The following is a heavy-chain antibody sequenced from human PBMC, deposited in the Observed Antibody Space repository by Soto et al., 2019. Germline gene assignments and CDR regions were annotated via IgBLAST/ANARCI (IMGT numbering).Heavy chain of an antibody. D-gene: IGHD5-18*01. CDR1: GYTLTNND. J-gene: IGHJ5*02. V-gene: IGHV1-8*02. CDR3: ARMESFGSLNWFDP. CDR2: MNPGSGDT. Sequence: XSVKVACTASGYTLTNNDVSWGRQATGQGLEWMGWMNPGSGDTGYAQRFQGRVTMTRDISIATAYMELNSLTSEDTAIYYCARMESFGSLNWFDPWAQGTLVTVSS.